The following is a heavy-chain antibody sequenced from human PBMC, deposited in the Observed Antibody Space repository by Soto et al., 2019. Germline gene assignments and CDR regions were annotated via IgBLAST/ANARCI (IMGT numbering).Heavy chain of an antibody. CDR2: IYYSGST. V-gene: IGHV4-31*03. Sequence: SETLSLTCTVSGGSISSGGYYWSWIRQHPGKGLEWIGYIYYSGSTYYNPSLKSRVTISVDTSKNQFSLKLSSVTAADTAVYYCARDARSGYSSSWNCFDPWGQGTLVTVPS. D-gene: IGHD6-13*01. J-gene: IGHJ5*02. CDR3: ARDARSGYSSSWNCFDP. CDR1: GGSISSGGYY.